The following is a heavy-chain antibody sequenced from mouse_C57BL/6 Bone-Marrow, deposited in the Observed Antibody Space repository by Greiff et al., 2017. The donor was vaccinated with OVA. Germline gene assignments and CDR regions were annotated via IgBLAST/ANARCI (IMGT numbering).Heavy chain of an antibody. CDR2: IYPRDGST. J-gene: IGHJ1*03. Sequence: VQLQESGPELVKPGASVKLSCKASGYTFTSYDINWVKQRPGQGLEWIGWIYPRDGSTKYNEKFKGKATLTVDTSSSTAYMELHSLTSEDSAVYFCARYPYYGSSYWYFDVWGTGTTVTVSS. CDR1: GYTFTSYD. CDR3: ARYPYYGSSYWYFDV. D-gene: IGHD1-1*01. V-gene: IGHV1-85*01.